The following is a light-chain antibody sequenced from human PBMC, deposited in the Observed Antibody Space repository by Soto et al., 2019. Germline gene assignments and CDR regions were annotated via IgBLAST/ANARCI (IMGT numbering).Light chain of an antibody. J-gene: IGLJ3*02. CDR1: SSNIGAGYD. CDR3: QFYCSNLSGSYWV. Sequence: QSVLTQPPSVSGAPGQRVTISCTGSSSNIGAGYDVHWYQQLPGTAPKLLIYGNSNRPSGVPDRFSGSKSGTSASLAITGVPAEDEADYYCQFYCSNLSGSYWVFGGGTKLTVL. V-gene: IGLV1-40*01. CDR2: GNS.